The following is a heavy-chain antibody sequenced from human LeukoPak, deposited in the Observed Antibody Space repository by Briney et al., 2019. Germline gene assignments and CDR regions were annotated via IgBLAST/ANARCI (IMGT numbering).Heavy chain of an antibody. CDR1: GDSVSRDTAT. CDR2: TYYRSKWYN. CDR3: TGVLGAVAFDWFDP. J-gene: IGHJ5*02. D-gene: IGHD6-19*01. V-gene: IGHV6-1*01. Sequence: SQTLSLTCAISGDSVSRDTATWNWIRQSPSRGLEWLGRTYYRSKWYNDYAESVKSRITINPDTSKNQFFLQLNSVTPEDTAVYYCTGVLGAVAFDWFDPWGQGTLVTVSS.